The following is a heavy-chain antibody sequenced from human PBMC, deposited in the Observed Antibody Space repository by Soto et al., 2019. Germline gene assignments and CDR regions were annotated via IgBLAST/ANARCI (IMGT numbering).Heavy chain of an antibody. Sequence: QVQLQESGPGLVKPSQTLSLICSVSGGSISSGGYDWSWIRQHPGKGLEWIGYIYYSGSTYYNPSLKSRVTISVDTSKNQFSLKLSSVTAPDTAVYYCARSSTSANYFDYWGQGTLVTVSS. CDR3: ARSSTSANYFDY. D-gene: IGHD2-2*01. CDR1: GGSISSGGYD. V-gene: IGHV4-31*03. J-gene: IGHJ4*02. CDR2: IYYSGST.